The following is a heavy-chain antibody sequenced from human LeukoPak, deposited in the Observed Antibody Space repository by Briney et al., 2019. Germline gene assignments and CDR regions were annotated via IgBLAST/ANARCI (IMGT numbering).Heavy chain of an antibody. D-gene: IGHD3-10*01. CDR3: AKDRLLWFGEFTHDAFDI. CDR2: ISISGGST. Sequence: GGSLRLSCAASGFTFSSYAMSWVRQAPGKGLEWVSTISISGGSTYYADSVKGRFTISRDNSKNTLYLQMNSLRAEDTAVYYCAKDRLLWFGEFTHDAFDIWGQGTMVTVSS. J-gene: IGHJ3*02. V-gene: IGHV3-23*01. CDR1: GFTFSSYA.